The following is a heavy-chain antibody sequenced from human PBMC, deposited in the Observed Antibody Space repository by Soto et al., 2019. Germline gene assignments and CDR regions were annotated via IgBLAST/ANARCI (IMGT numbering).Heavy chain of an antibody. Sequence: QVQLQESGPGLVKPSQTLSLTCTVSGGSISSGGYYWSWIRQHPGKGLEWIGYIYYSGSTYYNPSLKSRVTISVDTSKNQYALKLSSVTAADTAVYYCAMDVLLWFGESSVVWGQGTTVTGSS. D-gene: IGHD3-10*01. J-gene: IGHJ6*02. CDR2: IYYSGST. CDR1: GGSISSGGYY. CDR3: AMDVLLWFGESSVV. V-gene: IGHV4-31*03.